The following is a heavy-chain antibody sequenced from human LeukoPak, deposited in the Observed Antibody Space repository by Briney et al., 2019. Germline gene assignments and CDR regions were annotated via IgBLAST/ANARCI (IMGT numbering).Heavy chain of an antibody. Sequence: GRSLRLSCAASGFTFSSYGMHWVRQAPGKGLEWVAVISYDGSNKYYADSVKGRFTISRDNSKNTLYLQMNSLRAEDTAVYYCAIPTSWYDYWGQGTLVTVSS. CDR2: ISYDGSNK. D-gene: IGHD6-13*01. J-gene: IGHJ4*02. V-gene: IGHV3-30*03. CDR3: AIPTSWYDY. CDR1: GFTFSSYG.